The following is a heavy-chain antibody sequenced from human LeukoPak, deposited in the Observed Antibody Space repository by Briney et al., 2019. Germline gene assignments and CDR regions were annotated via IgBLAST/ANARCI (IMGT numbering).Heavy chain of an antibody. D-gene: IGHD3-10*01. Sequence: SETLSLTCTVSGGSISSYYWSWIRQPPGKGLEWIGYIYYSGSTNYNPSLKSRVTISLDTSKNQFSLKLTSVTAADTAVYYCARRAYGSGSYPFDPWGQGTLVTVSS. CDR2: IYYSGST. CDR1: GGSISSYY. CDR3: ARRAYGSGSYPFDP. J-gene: IGHJ5*02. V-gene: IGHV4-59*08.